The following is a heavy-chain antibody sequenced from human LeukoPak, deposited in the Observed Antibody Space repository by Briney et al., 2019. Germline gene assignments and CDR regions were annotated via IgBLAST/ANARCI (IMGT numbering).Heavy chain of an antibody. D-gene: IGHD1-26*01. CDR3: AREASYSGSYYDY. CDR1: GYTFTSYD. V-gene: IGHV1-8*01. Sequence: ASVKVSCKASGYTFTSYDINWVRQATGQGLEWMGWMNPNSGNTGYAQKFQGRVTMTRNTSISTAYMELSSLTPEDTAVYYCAREASYSGSYYDYWGQGTLVTVSS. CDR2: MNPNSGNT. J-gene: IGHJ4*02.